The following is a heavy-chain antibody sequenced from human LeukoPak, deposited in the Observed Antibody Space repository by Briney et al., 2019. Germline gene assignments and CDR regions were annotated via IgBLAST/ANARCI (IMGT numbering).Heavy chain of an antibody. CDR3: ARDAGSGWPHLDY. D-gene: IGHD6-19*01. Sequence: GASVKVSCKASGYTFTGYYMHWVRQAPGQGLEWMGRINPNSGGTNYAQKFQGRVTMTRDTSISTAYVELSRLRSDDTAVYYCARDAGSGWPHLDYWGQGTLVTVSS. V-gene: IGHV1-2*06. J-gene: IGHJ4*02. CDR2: INPNSGGT. CDR1: GYTFTGYY.